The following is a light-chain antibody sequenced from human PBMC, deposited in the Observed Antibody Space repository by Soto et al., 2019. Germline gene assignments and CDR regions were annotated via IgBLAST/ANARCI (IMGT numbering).Light chain of an antibody. J-gene: IGKJ4*01. V-gene: IGKV3D-15*01. CDR2: DAS. CDR1: QSVGSK. Sequence: EIVMTQSPPTLSVSPGERATLSCRASQSVGSKLAWYQQRPGQAPRLLIYDASNRANGIPARLSGSGSGTEFSLTISSLQSEDFAVYSCQPYGDWPWAFGGGTKVEIK. CDR3: QPYGDWPWA.